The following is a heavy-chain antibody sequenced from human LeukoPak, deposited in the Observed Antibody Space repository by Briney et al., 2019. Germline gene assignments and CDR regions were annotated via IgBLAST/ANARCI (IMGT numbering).Heavy chain of an antibody. CDR3: ASLPGYCSGGSCFNWFDP. D-gene: IGHD2-15*01. CDR2: IYPGDSDT. CDR1: GYSFTSYW. V-gene: IGHV5-51*01. J-gene: IGHJ5*02. Sequence: GESLKISCKGSGYSFTSYWIGWVRQMPGKGLGWMGIIYPGDSDTRYSPSFQGQVTISVDKSISTAYLQWSSLKALDTAMYYCASLPGYCSGGSCFNWFDPWGQGTLVTVSS.